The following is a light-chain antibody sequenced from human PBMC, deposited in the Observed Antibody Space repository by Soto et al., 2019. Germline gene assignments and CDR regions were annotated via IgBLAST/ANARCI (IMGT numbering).Light chain of an antibody. CDR3: QQYDNGPPIT. Sequence: EIVFTQSPYTLSLSPWERATLSCRASQSVSSNLAWYQQKHGQAHRLLIYGASTRATGIPARFSGSGSGTEFTLTISSLQSEDFAVYYCQQYDNGPPITFGQGRRLEIK. J-gene: IGKJ5*01. V-gene: IGKV3-15*01. CDR1: QSVSSN. CDR2: GAS.